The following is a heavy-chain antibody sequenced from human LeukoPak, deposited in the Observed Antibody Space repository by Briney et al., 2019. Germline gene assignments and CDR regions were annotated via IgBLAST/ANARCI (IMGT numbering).Heavy chain of an antibody. J-gene: IGHJ6*03. Sequence: GGSLRLSCAASGFTFGSYGMHWVRQAPGKGLEWVAFIRYDGSNKYYTGSVKGRFTISRDNSKNTLYLQMSSLRVEDTAVYYCAKQGGSTLHYYMDVWGKGTTVTVSS. CDR1: GFTFGSYG. V-gene: IGHV3-30*02. D-gene: IGHD3-16*01. CDR3: AKQGGSTLHYYMDV. CDR2: IRYDGSNK.